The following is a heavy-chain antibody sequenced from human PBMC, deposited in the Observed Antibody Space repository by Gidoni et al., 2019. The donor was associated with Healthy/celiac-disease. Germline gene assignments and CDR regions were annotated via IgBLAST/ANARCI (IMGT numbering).Heavy chain of an antibody. CDR1: AFTFRSYW. Sequence: EVQLLYSGGRLVQPGGSLSLPCAASAFTFRSYWIHCVRQAPGKGLVWVSRINSDGSSRSYAESVKGRLTISRDKAKNKLDMQMNSLRGEETAVYYCAREGYPSRSIFRQPPPQNWFDPWGQGTLVTVSS. CDR2: INSDGSSR. V-gene: IGHV3-74*01. CDR3: AREGYPSRSIFRQPPPQNWFDP. D-gene: IGHD3-3*01. J-gene: IGHJ5*02.